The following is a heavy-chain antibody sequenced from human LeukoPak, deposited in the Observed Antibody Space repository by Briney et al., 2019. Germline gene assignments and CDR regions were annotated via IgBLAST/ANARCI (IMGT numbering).Heavy chain of an antibody. V-gene: IGHV3-23*01. Sequence: TGGSLRLSCAASGFTFSSYAMSWVRQAPGKGLEWVSAISGSSGSTYYADSVKGRFTISRDNSKNTLYLQMNSLRAEDTAVYYCAKDLASGYYDSSGYSSAFDIWGQGTMVTVSS. CDR2: ISGSSGST. CDR1: GFTFSSYA. CDR3: AKDLASGYYDSSGYSSAFDI. J-gene: IGHJ3*02. D-gene: IGHD3-22*01.